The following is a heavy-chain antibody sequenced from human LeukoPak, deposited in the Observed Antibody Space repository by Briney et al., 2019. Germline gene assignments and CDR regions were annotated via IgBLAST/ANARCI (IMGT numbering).Heavy chain of an antibody. CDR2: IKQDGSER. CDR3: ATALHSSSWSFDY. CDR1: GFTFSNYW. J-gene: IGHJ4*02. D-gene: IGHD6-13*01. Sequence: GGSLRLSCAASGFTFSNYWMSWVRQAPGKALEWVANIKQDGSERYYVDSVRGRFTISRDNAKNSLFLQIHSLRAEDTAVYYCATALHSSSWSFDYWGQGTLVAVSS. V-gene: IGHV3-7*01.